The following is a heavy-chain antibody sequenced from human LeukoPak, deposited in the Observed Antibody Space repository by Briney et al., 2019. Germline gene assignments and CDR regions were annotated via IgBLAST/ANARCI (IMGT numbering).Heavy chain of an antibody. D-gene: IGHD2-15*01. CDR3: ARVLSGGSCIFDY. CDR1: GFTVSSSY. CDR2: FYRGEIT. V-gene: IGHV3-53*01. Sequence: GGSLRLSCAASGFTVSSSYMYWVRQAPGKGLEWVSFFYRGEITYYAESVRGRFTISRDISKNTLYLLMNSLIPEDTAVYYCARVLSGGSCIFDYWGQGTPVTVSS. J-gene: IGHJ4*02.